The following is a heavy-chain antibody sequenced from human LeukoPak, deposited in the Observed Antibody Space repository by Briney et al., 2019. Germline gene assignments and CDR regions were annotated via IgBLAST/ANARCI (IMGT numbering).Heavy chain of an antibody. CDR1: GFTFSSYS. J-gene: IGHJ5*02. CDR3: ARDRIPWFDP. Sequence: GGSLRLSCAASGFTFSSYSMNWVRQAPGKGLEWVTSISSSSSYIYYADSVKGRFTISRDNAKNSLYLQMNSLRAEDTAVYYCARDRIPWFDPWGQGTLVTVSS. CDR2: ISSSSSYI. V-gene: IGHV3-21*01.